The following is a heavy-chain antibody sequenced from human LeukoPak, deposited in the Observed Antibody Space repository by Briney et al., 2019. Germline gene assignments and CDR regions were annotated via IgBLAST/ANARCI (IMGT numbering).Heavy chain of an antibody. CDR1: GYIFANYG. Sequence: GASVKVSCKASGYIFANYGITWVRQAPGQGLEWMGWISAYNGNTNYAQKLQGRVTMTTDTSTSTAYMELRSLRSDDTAVYYCARVAMVRGVITYYYYYMDVWGKGTTVTVSS. D-gene: IGHD3-10*01. V-gene: IGHV1-18*01. CDR2: ISAYNGNT. CDR3: ARVAMVRGVITYYYYYMDV. J-gene: IGHJ6*03.